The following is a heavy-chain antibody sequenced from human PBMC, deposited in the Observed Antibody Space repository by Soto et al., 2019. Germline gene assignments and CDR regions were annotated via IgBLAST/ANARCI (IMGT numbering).Heavy chain of an antibody. CDR1: GFTFSRYV. V-gene: IGHV3-23*01. CDR3: AKRNDGSAWPYYFDS. CDR2: IGGSDGTT. D-gene: IGHD6-19*01. J-gene: IGHJ4*02. Sequence: PGGSLRLSCAASGFTFSRYVMGWVRQAPGKGLEWVSAIGGSDGTTYYADSAKGRFTISRDNSKNTLYLQMNSLRPEDTAIYYCAKRNDGSAWPYYFDSWGQGTLVTVSS.